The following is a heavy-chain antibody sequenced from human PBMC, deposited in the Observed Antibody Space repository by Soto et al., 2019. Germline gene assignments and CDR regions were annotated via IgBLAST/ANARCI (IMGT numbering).Heavy chain of an antibody. J-gene: IGHJ3*02. D-gene: IGHD4-17*01. CDR2: ITSSGDTT. CDR3: AHPRGYGVFDAVDI. CDR1: GFIFNKYA. V-gene: IGHV3-23*01. Sequence: GGSLRLSCAASGFIFNKYAMNWVRQAPGKGLEWVSAITSSGDTTDYAEFVRGRFTISGDNSINALYLHMRSLRPEDTAVYYCAHPRGYGVFDAVDIWGQGTMVTVSS.